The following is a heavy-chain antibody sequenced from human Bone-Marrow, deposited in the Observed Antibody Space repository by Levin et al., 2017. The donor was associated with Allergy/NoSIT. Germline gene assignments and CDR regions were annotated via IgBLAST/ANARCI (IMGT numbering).Heavy chain of an antibody. CDR2: ISGSGGST. CDR3: AKAMYSSGWYDY. Sequence: LSGGSLRLSCAASGFTFSSYAMSWVRQAPGKGLEWVSVISGSGGSTYYADSVKGRFTISRDNSKNTLYLQMNSLRVEDTAVYYCAKAMYSSGWYDYWGQGTLVTVSS. CDR1: GFTFSSYA. J-gene: IGHJ4*02. D-gene: IGHD6-19*01. V-gene: IGHV3-23*01.